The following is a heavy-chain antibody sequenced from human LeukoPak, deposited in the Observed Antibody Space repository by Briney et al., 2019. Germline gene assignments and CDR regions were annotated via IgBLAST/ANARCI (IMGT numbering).Heavy chain of an antibody. CDR3: ARETYYYGSGSPGYFDY. Sequence: GGSLRLSCVASGFTFSYYWMSWVRQAPGKGLEWVANIKQDGSEKYYVDSVKGRFTISRDNAKNSLYLQMNSLRAEDTAVYYCARETYYYGSGSPGYFDYWGQGTLVTVSS. V-gene: IGHV3-7*03. CDR2: IKQDGSEK. CDR1: GFTFSYYW. D-gene: IGHD3-10*01. J-gene: IGHJ4*02.